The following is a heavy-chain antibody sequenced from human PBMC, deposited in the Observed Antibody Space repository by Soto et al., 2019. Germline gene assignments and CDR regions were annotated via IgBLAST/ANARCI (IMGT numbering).Heavy chain of an antibody. Sequence: QITLKESGPTLVKPTQTLTLTCTYSGFSLRTTGVGVGWIRQPPGKALEWLGIIYWDDDKRYSPSLKSRLTLTSDISPTHVVRSMTNIDPADTGSYSCAHRWGLPFDSWGHGTLVIVSS. CDR3: AHRWGLPFDS. CDR1: GFSLRTTGVG. CDR2: IYWDDDK. V-gene: IGHV2-5*02. D-gene: IGHD3-16*01. J-gene: IGHJ5*01.